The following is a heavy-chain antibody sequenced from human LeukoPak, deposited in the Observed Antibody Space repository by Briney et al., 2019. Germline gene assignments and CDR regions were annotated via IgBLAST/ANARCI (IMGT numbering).Heavy chain of an antibody. D-gene: IGHD3-9*01. J-gene: IGHJ4*02. CDR3: ARSFKGKYYDILTGYIDY. CDR1: GGTFSSYA. CDR2: IIPIFGTA. Sequence: ASVKVSCKASGGTFSSYAISWVRQAPGQGLEWMGGIIPIFGTANYAQKFQGRVTITADESTSTAYMELSSLRSEDTAVYYCARSFKGKYYDILTGYIDYWGQGTLVTASS. V-gene: IGHV1-69*13.